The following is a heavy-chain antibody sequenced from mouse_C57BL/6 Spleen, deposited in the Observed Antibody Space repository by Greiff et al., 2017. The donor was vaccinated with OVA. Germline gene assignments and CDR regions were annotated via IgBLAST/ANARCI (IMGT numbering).Heavy chain of an antibody. CDR2: FHPYNDDT. Sequence: VHLVESGAELVKPGASVKMSCKASGYTFTTYPIEWMKQNHGKSLEWIGNFHPYNDDTKYNEKFKGKATLTVEKSSSTVYLELSRLTSDDSAVYYCARRSYDYDWFAYWGQGTLVTVSA. V-gene: IGHV1-47*01. J-gene: IGHJ3*01. CDR1: GYTFTTYP. CDR3: ARRSYDYDWFAY. D-gene: IGHD2-4*01.